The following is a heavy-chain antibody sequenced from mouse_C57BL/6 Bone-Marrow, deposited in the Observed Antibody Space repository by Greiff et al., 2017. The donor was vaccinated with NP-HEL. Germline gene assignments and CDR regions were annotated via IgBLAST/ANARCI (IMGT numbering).Heavy chain of an antibody. J-gene: IGHJ3*01. Sequence: VQLQQPGAELVKPGASVKLSCKASGYTFTSYWMQWVKQRPGQGLEWIGEIDPSDSYTNYNQKFKGKATLTVDTSSSTAYMQLSSLTSEDSAVYYCARSGTSFAYWSQGTLVTVSA. V-gene: IGHV1-50*01. CDR3: ARSGTSFAY. D-gene: IGHD4-1*01. CDR2: IDPSDSYT. CDR1: GYTFTSYW.